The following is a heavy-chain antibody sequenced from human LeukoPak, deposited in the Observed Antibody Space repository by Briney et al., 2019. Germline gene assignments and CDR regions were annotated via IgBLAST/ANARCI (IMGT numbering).Heavy chain of an antibody. CDR1: GFIFSSYA. J-gene: IGHJ5*02. CDR3: VRDYIAAALYNWFDP. V-gene: IGHV3-74*01. CDR2: INSDGSST. Sequence: PGGSLRLSCAASGFIFSSYAMSWVRLAPGKGLEWVSRINSDGSSTSYADSVKGRFTISRDNAKNTLYLQMNSLRVEDTAVYYCVRDYIAAALYNWFDPWGQGTLVTVSS. D-gene: IGHD6-13*01.